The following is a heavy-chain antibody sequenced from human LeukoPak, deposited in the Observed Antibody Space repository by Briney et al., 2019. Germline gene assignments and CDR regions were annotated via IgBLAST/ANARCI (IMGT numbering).Heavy chain of an antibody. D-gene: IGHD3-22*01. Sequence: GGSLRLSCAASGFTFSTYNMKWVRQAPGKGLEWVSSISSSRSYIYYADSVKGRFTISRDNAKNSLYLQMNSLKAEDTAVYYCARGAYSYDSREYWGQGTLVTVSS. CDR3: ARGAYSYDSREY. V-gene: IGHV3-21*01. CDR2: ISSSRSYI. CDR1: GFTFSTYN. J-gene: IGHJ4*02.